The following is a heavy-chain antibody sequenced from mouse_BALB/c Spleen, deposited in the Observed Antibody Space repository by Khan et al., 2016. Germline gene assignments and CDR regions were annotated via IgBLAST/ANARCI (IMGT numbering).Heavy chain of an antibody. CDR2: LWGDGST. Sequence: QVQLKQAGPGLVAPSQSLSITCTVSGFSLTGYGVNWVRQPPGKGLEGLGMLWGDGSTDYNSALKSRLTITKDNSKSQVFLKMNSLQTDGTARYYCARVWGDYWGQGTSVTVSS. V-gene: IGHV2-6-7*01. D-gene: IGHD1-1*02. CDR1: GFSLTGYG. CDR3: ARVWGDY. J-gene: IGHJ4*01.